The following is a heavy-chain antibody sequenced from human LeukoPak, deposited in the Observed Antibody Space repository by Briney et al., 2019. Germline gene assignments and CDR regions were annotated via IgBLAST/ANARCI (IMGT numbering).Heavy chain of an antibody. Sequence: GGSLRLSCAASGFSFSNMNWVRQAPGKGLEWISYISSTRPTIYYADSVKGRFTISRDDAKSSLYLQMDSLRVEDTAVYYCAKEVTYGGAAFDVWGQGTTVTVSS. CDR1: GFSFSN. CDR3: AKEVTYGGAAFDV. CDR2: ISSTRPTI. J-gene: IGHJ3*01. V-gene: IGHV3-48*01. D-gene: IGHD3-10*01.